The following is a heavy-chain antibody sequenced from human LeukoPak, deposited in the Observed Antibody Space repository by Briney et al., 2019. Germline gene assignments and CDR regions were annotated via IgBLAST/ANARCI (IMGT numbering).Heavy chain of an antibody. CDR1: GGSISTTNYY. CDR3: ARVYYSNSYDYWYFDL. V-gene: IGHV4-39*07. D-gene: IGHD6-13*01. Sequence: PSETLSLTCTVSGGSISTTNYYWGWIRQSPGKGLEWFGCVYYSGSTYYNPSLKSRVTISVDTSKNQFSLKLSSVTAADTAVYYCARVYYSNSYDYWYFDLWGRGTLVTVSS. J-gene: IGHJ2*01. CDR2: VYYSGST.